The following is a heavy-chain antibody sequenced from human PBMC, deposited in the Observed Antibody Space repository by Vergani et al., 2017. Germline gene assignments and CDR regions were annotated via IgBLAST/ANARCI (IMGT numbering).Heavy chain of an antibody. V-gene: IGHV3-23*01. CDR1: GFTFNSYA. CDR3: AKVCGSTSCPYGGGAFDV. CDR2: INNNGGST. D-gene: IGHD2-2*01. Sequence: QLLESGGGLIQPGGSLRLSCAGSGFTFNSYAMTWVRQAPGKGLEWVSGINNNGGSTYYADSVKGRFTISRDKSKNTLYLQMTDLKAEDTATCYCAKVCGSTSCPYGGGAFDVWGHGTMVTVSS. J-gene: IGHJ3*01.